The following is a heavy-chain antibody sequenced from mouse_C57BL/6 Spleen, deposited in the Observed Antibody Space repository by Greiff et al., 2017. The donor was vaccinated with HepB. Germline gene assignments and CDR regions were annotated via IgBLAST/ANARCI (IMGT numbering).Heavy chain of an antibody. CDR1: GYTFTDYE. CDR2: IDPETGGT. V-gene: IGHV1-15*01. D-gene: IGHD2-5*01. Sequence: LQESGAELVRPGASVTLSCKASGYTFTDYEMHWVKQTPVHGLEWIGAIDPETGGTAYNQKFKGKAILTADKSSSTAYMELRSLTSEDSAVYYCTRSSSYYSNYYFDYWGQGTTLTVAS. CDR3: TRSSSYYSNYYFDY. J-gene: IGHJ2*01.